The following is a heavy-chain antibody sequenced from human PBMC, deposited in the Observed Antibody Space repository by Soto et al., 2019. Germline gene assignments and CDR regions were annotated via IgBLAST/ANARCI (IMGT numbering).Heavy chain of an antibody. Sequence: QVQQLESGPGLVKPWDTLSLTCTVSGAYVNAFSWSWIRQPAGQGLEWIGRSTVNGNTQYTPSFRSRVTMSMDTSRNQFALNLQSATAADTALYYCARESGENWTYEAHWGQGTLVTVSS. CDR1: GAYVNAFS. CDR3: ARESGENWTYEAH. V-gene: IGHV4-4*07. D-gene: IGHD1-7*01. CDR2: STVNGNT. J-gene: IGHJ1*01.